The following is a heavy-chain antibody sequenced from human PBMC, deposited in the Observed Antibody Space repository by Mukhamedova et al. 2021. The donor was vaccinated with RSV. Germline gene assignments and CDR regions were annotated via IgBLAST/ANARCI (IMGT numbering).Heavy chain of an antibody. CDR3: ARHKSGSHYSLDY. V-gene: IGHV4-59*08. J-gene: IGHJ4*02. CDR2: SGST. D-gene: IGHD1-26*01. Sequence: SGSTNYSPSLQSRVTISGDTSKNQFSLRLSSVTAADTAVYYWARHKSGSHYSLDYWGQGTLVSVSS.